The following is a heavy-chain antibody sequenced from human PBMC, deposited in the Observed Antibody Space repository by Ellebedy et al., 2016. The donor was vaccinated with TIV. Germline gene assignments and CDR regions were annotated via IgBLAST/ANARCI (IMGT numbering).Heavy chain of an antibody. D-gene: IGHD2-2*01. J-gene: IGHJ4*02. CDR1: GGSISNSDYY. CDR3: ARGGASSLPFDY. CDR2: IYSSGTT. V-gene: IGHV4-61*02. Sequence: LRLSCTVSGGSISNSDYYWNWIRQPAGKGLEWIGFIYSSGTTNYNPSLKSRVTMSVDTSKNQFSLKLDSVTAADTAVYYCARGGASSLPFDYWGQGTLVTVSS.